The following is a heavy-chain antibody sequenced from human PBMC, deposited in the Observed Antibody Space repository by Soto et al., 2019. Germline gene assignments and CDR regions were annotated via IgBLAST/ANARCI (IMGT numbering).Heavy chain of an antibody. J-gene: IGHJ2*01. CDR1: GYTFTSYG. CDR2: ISAYNGNT. Sequence: QVQLVQSGAEVKKPGASVKVSCKASGYTFTSYGISWVRQAPGQGLEWMGWISAYNGNTNYAQKLQGRVTMTTDTSTSTAYMELRSLRSDDTAVYYCARDGIVVVPAANRGTLDLWGRGTLVTVSS. CDR3: ARDGIVVVPAANRGTLDL. V-gene: IGHV1-18*01. D-gene: IGHD2-2*01.